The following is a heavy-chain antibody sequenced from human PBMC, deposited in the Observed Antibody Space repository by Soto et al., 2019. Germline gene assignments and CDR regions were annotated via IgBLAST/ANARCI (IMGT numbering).Heavy chain of an antibody. CDR3: AKGDCRGGRCYRGFDY. D-gene: IGHD2-15*01. V-gene: IGHV3-23*01. CDR1: GFTFSSYD. CDR2: VSASGSIT. J-gene: IGHJ4*02. Sequence: PGGSLRLSCAASGFTFSSYDMSWVRQAPGQGLEWVSGVSASGSITSYADPAKGLFTISRDNAKNTVYLQMNSLRAEDTAVYYCAKGDCRGGRCYRGFDYWGQGTLVTVSS.